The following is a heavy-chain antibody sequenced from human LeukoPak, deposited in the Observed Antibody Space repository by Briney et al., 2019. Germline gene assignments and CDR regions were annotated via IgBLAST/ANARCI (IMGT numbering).Heavy chain of an antibody. Sequence: GGSLRLSCAASGFTFSSYEMNWVRHAPGKGLGWVSYIISSGSTIYYADSVKGRFTISRDNAKNSLYLQMNSLRAEDTAVYYCARLDYGDYRGAFDIWGQGTMVTVSS. D-gene: IGHD4-17*01. CDR3: ARLDYGDYRGAFDI. CDR2: IISSGSTI. CDR1: GFTFSSYE. V-gene: IGHV3-48*03. J-gene: IGHJ3*02.